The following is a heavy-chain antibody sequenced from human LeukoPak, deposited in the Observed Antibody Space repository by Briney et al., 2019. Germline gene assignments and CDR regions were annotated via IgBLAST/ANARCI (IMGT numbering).Heavy chain of an antibody. CDR3: ARDKAAAGRIGWFDP. CDR1: GFTFSSYS. CDR2: ISSSSSYI. Sequence: GGSLRLSCAASGFTFSSYSMNWVRQAPGKGLEWVSSISSSSSYIYYADSVKGRFTISRDNAKNSLYLQMNSLRAEDTAVYYCARDKAAAGRIGWFDPWGQGTLVTVSS. J-gene: IGHJ5*02. D-gene: IGHD6-13*01. V-gene: IGHV3-21*01.